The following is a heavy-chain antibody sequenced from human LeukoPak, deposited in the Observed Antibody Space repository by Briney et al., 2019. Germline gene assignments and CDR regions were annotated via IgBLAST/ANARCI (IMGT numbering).Heavy chain of an antibody. J-gene: IGHJ4*02. CDR3: AKDRGYGSGSYPDY. V-gene: IGHV3-9*01. D-gene: IGHD3-10*01. CDR1: GFTFSSYA. Sequence: GGSLRLSCAASGFTFSSYAMHWVRQAPGKGLEWVSGISWNSGSIGYADSVKGRFTISRDNAKNSLYLQMNSLRAEDAALYYCAKDRGYGSGSYPDYWGQGTLVTVSS. CDR2: ISWNSGSI.